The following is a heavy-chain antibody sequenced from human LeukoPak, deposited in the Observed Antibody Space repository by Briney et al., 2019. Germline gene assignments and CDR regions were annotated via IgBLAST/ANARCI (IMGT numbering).Heavy chain of an antibody. V-gene: IGHV4-34*01. Sequence: PSETLSLTCAAYGGSFSGYYWSWIRQPPGKGLEWIGEINHSGSTNYNPSLKSRVTISVDTSKNQFSLKLSSVTAADTAVYYCARGLLGVGPVWGQGTLVTVSS. CDR2: INHSGST. D-gene: IGHD2-15*01. CDR1: GGSFSGYY. CDR3: ARGLLGVGPV. J-gene: IGHJ4*02.